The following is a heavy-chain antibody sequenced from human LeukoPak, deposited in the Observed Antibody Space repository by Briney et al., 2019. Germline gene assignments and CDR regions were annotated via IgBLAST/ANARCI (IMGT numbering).Heavy chain of an antibody. Sequence: GESLKISCKGSGYSFTNYWIGWVRQMPGKGLEWMGIIYAGDSDTRYSPSFQGQVTFSADKSISTAYLQWNSLKPSDTAMYYCAGGKGATIDYWGQGTLVTVSS. CDR3: AGGKGATIDY. D-gene: IGHD1-26*01. J-gene: IGHJ4*02. V-gene: IGHV5-51*01. CDR1: GYSFTNYW. CDR2: IYAGDSDT.